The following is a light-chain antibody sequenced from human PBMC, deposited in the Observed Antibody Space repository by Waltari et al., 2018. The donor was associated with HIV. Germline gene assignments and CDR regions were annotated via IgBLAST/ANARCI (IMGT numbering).Light chain of an antibody. CDR2: KNT. CDR1: ASPAPY. J-gene: IGLJ1*01. V-gene: IGLV3-25*03. CDR3: LSADTSGTYV. Sequence: SSELTHPPSVSVSPGQTARLTCSGAASPAPYTHWFQQKPGQAPVVVIHKNTERPSGIPERFSASRSGTTVTLTITGVQTDDEADYYCLSADTSGTYVFGPGTTVTVL.